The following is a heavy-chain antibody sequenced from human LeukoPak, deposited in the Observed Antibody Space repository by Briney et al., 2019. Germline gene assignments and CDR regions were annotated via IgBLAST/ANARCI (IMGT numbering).Heavy chain of an antibody. V-gene: IGHV1-8*01. J-gene: IGHJ3*02. CDR2: MNPNSGNT. CDR3: ASNRCSSTSCYPAAFDI. Sequence: ASVKVSCKASGYPFNTYDINWVRQATGQGLEWMGWMNPNSGNTGYAQKFQGRVTMTRNTSISTAYMELSSLRSEDTAVYYCASNRCSSTSCYPAAFDIWGQGTMVTVSS. CDR1: GYPFNTYD. D-gene: IGHD2-2*01.